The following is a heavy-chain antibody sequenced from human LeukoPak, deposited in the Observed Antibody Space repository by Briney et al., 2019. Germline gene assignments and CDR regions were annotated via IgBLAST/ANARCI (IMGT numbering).Heavy chain of an antibody. CDR2: ISYDGSNK. Sequence: PGRSLRLSCAASGFTFSSYAMHWVRQAPGKGLEWVAVISYDGSNKYYADSVKGRFTISRDNSKNTLYLQMNSLRAEDTALYYCAKDRVAGTSPKMDYWGQGTLVTVSS. V-gene: IGHV3-30-3*01. CDR1: GFTFSSYA. CDR3: AKDRVAGTSPKMDY. J-gene: IGHJ4*02. D-gene: IGHD1-7*01.